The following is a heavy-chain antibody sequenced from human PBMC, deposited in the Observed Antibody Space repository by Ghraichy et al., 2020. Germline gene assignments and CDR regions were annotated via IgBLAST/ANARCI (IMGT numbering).Heavy chain of an antibody. Sequence: SETLSLTCTVSGGSISSSSYYWGWIRQPPGKGLEWIGSIYYSGSTYYNPSLKSRVTISVDTSKNQFSLKLSSVTAADTAVYYCARHSYYDFWSGYSGYGAVSMGLDVWGQGTTVTVSS. J-gene: IGHJ6*02. D-gene: IGHD3-3*01. CDR3: ARHSYYDFWSGYSGYGAVSMGLDV. CDR1: GGSISSSSYY. V-gene: IGHV4-39*01. CDR2: IYYSGST.